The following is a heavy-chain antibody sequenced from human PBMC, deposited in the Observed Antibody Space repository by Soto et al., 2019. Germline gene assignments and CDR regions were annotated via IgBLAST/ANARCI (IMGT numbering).Heavy chain of an antibody. V-gene: IGHV1-3*01. D-gene: IGHD2-15*01. CDR2: INAGNGNT. CDR1: GYTFTSYA. CDR3: ARGPDLGYCSGGSCYSHYYYGMDV. Sequence: ASVKVSCKASGYTFTSYAMHWVRQAPGQRLEWMGWINAGNGNTKYSQKFQGRVTITRDTSASTAYMELSSLRSEDTAVYYCARGPDLGYCSGGSCYSHYYYGMDVWGQGPTVTVSS. J-gene: IGHJ6*02.